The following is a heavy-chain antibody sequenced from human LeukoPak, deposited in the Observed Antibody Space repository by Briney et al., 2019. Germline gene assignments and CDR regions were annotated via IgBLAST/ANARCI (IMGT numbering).Heavy chain of an antibody. J-gene: IGHJ5*02. V-gene: IGHV4-4*07. Sequence: SETLSLTCTVSGGSISSYYWSWIRQPAGKGLEWIGRIYTSGSTNYNPSLKSRVTMSVDTSKNQFSLKLSSVTAADPAVYYCAREDDFWSGRWFDPWGQGTLVTVSS. CDR1: GGSISSYY. CDR2: IYTSGST. CDR3: AREDDFWSGRWFDP. D-gene: IGHD3-3*01.